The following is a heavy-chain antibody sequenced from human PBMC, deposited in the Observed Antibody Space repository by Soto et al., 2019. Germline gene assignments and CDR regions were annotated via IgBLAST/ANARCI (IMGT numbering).Heavy chain of an antibody. CDR2: INSDGSST. J-gene: IGHJ4*02. Sequence: EVQLVESGGGLVQPGGSLRLSCAASGFTFSSYWMHWVRQAPGKGLVWVSRINSDGSSTSYADSVKGRFTISRDNAKNTTSLPMNRLSAEDTAVYYCARARLVVAAPAREEYWGQGTLVTVSS. V-gene: IGHV3-74*01. CDR3: ARARLVVAAPAREEY. D-gene: IGHD2-15*01. CDR1: GFTFSSYW.